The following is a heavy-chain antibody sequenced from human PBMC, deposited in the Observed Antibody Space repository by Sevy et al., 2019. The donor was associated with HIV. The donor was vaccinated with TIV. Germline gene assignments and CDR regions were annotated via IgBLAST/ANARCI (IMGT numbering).Heavy chain of an antibody. CDR2: ISSSSSYI. D-gene: IGHD2-15*01. CDR3: ARDPGYCSGGSGYSDTNDAFDI. J-gene: IGHJ3*02. CDR1: GFTFSSYS. V-gene: IGHV3-21*01. Sequence: GGSLRLSCAASGFTFSSYSMNWVRQAPGKGLEWVSSISSSSSYIYYADSVKGRFTISRDNAKNSLYLQMNSLRAEDTAVYYCARDPGYCSGGSGYSDTNDAFDIWGQGTMVTVSS.